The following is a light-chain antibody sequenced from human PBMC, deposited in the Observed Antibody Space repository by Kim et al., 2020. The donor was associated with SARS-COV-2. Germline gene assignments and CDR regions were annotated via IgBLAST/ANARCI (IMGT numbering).Light chain of an antibody. CDR1: SSDVGSYDF. J-gene: IGLJ3*02. CDR3: CSYAGRSTWV. Sequence: GQSITISCAGTSSDVGSYDFVSGYQQHPGKAPKLVIYEVTKRPSGVSNRFSASKSGNTASLTISRLQAEDEADYYCCSYAGRSTWVFGGVTQLTVL. CDR2: EVT. V-gene: IGLV2-23*02.